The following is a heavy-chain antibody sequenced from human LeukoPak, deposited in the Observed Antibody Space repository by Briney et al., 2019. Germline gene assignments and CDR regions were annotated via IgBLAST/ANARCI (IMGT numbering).Heavy chain of an antibody. V-gene: IGHV4-39*07. Sequence: KSSETLSLTCTVSGGSISGSSYYWGWIRQPPGKGLEWIGSIYYSGSTYYNPSLKSRVTISVDTSKNQFSLKLNSVTAADTAVYYCARVDGSCSGGSCPSGNWFDPWGQGTLVTVSS. CDR2: IYYSGST. D-gene: IGHD2-15*01. J-gene: IGHJ5*02. CDR3: ARVDGSCSGGSCPSGNWFDP. CDR1: GGSISGSSYY.